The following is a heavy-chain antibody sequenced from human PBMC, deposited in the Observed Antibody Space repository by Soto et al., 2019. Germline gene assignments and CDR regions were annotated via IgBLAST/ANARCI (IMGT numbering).Heavy chain of an antibody. Sequence: DVQLLESGGHLVQPGGSLRLSCAASGFTFSSYAMSWVRQAPGKGLEWVSSVSAGGDMTYYSDSVKGRFTISRDNSNNALFLQMNSLRIEHTALYYCARGDRGVSGSPSSYYYSGLDVWGQGTTVTVS. V-gene: IGHV3-23*01. CDR3: ARGDRGVSGSPSSYYYSGLDV. CDR2: VSAGGDMT. CDR1: GFTFSSYA. D-gene: IGHD2-8*02. J-gene: IGHJ6*02.